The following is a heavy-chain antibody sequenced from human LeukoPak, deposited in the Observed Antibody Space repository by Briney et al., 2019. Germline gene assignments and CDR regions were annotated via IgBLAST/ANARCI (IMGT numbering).Heavy chain of an antibody. CDR2: IYSSGST. CDR1: GGSICSYY. V-gene: IGHV4-59*01. Sequence: SETLSLTCTVSGGSICSYYWSWIRQPPGKGLEWIGYIYSSGSTNYNPSLTSRVTISLDTSKNQFSLKLSFVTAADTAVYYCARGVAAPGTGGLSWFDPWGQGTLVTVSS. D-gene: IGHD6-13*01. J-gene: IGHJ5*02. CDR3: ARGVAAPGTGGLSWFDP.